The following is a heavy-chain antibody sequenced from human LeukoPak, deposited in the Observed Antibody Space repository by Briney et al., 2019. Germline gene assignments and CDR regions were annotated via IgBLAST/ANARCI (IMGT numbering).Heavy chain of an antibody. CDR3: ATQYSSSWYSGY. D-gene: IGHD6-13*01. V-gene: IGHV3-23*01. CDR1: GFTVSSNY. J-gene: IGHJ4*02. Sequence: GGSLRLSCAASGFTVSSNYMSWVRQAPGKGLEWVSAISGSGGSTYYADSVKGRFTISRDNSKNTLYLQMNSLRAEDTAVYYCATQYSSSWYSGYWGQGTLVTVSS. CDR2: ISGSGGST.